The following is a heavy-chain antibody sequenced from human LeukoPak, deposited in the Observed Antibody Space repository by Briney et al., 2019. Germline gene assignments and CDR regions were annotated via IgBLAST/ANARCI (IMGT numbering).Heavy chain of an antibody. J-gene: IGHJ6*03. V-gene: IGHV4-34*01. CDR2: INHSGST. CDR3: ARGDSRYDFWSGHLAARRYYYMDV. D-gene: IGHD3-3*01. CDR1: GGSFSGYY. Sequence: SETLSLACAVYGGSFSGYYWSWIRQPPGKGLEWIGEINHSGSTNYNPSLKSRVTISVDTSKNQISLKLSSVTAADTAVYYCARGDSRYDFWSGHLAARRYYYMDVWGKGTTVTVSS.